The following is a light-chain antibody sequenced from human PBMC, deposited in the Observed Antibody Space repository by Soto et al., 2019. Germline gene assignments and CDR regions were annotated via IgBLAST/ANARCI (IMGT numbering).Light chain of an antibody. CDR1: QSVTSNF. CDR2: GAS. Sequence: ENVLTQSPGTLSLSPGERATLSCRASQSVTSNFLAWYQQKPGQAPRLLIYGASTRAAGVPDRFSGSGSGTDVPLTITGLEPEDFAVYYCQLYVRSPLLYTFGQGTKL. V-gene: IGKV3-20*01. CDR3: QLYVRSPLLYT. J-gene: IGKJ2*01.